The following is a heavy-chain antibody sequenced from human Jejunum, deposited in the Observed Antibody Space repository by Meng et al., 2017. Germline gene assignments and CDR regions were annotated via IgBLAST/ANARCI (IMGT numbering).Heavy chain of an antibody. CDR3: AKEILAIGYLWSLDY. Sequence: GESLKISCAASGFTFNNYAMTWVRQAPGKGLEWVSTINPSGHSTYYADSVKGRFTISRDNSKNTLFMQMNSLRAEDTAIYYCAKEILAIGYLWSLDYWGQGTLVTVSS. CDR1: GFTFNNYA. D-gene: IGHD2-8*02. J-gene: IGHJ4*02. V-gene: IGHV3-23*01. CDR2: INPSGHST.